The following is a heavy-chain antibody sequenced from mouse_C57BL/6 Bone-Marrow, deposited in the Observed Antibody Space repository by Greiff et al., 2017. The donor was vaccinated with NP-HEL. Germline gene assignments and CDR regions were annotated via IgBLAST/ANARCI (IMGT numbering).Heavy chain of an antibody. J-gene: IGHJ1*03. Sequence: VQLQQPGAELVRPGSSVKLSCKASGYTFTSYWMDWVKQRPGQGLEWIGNIYPSDSETHYNQKFKDKSTLTVDKPSSTAYRQLSSLTSEDSEVYYCARKGDYYGNDEGWYFDVWGTGTTVTVSS. CDR2: IYPSDSET. CDR3: ARKGDYYGNDEGWYFDV. CDR1: GYTFTSYW. V-gene: IGHV1-61*01. D-gene: IGHD2-2*01.